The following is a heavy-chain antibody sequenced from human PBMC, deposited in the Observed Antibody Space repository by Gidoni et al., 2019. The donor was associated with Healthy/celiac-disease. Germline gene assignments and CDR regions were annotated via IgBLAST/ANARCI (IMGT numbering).Heavy chain of an antibody. Sequence: EVQLVETGGGLIQPGGSLRLSCAASGFTVSNNYMRWVRQAPGKGLEWVSVSYSGGSTYYADAVKGRFTISRDNSKNTLYLQMNSLRAEDTAVYYCASLLTGSYYYGMDVWGQGTTVTVSS. CDR3: ASLLTGSYYYGMDV. CDR2: SYSGGST. V-gene: IGHV3-53*02. CDR1: GFTVSNNY. J-gene: IGHJ6*02. D-gene: IGHD3-9*01.